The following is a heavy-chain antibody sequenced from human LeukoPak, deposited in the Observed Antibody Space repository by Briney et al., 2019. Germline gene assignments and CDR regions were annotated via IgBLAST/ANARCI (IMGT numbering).Heavy chain of an antibody. Sequence: PGGSLRLSCAASGFSFSAFSMNWVRQAPGKGLEWLSYITNCSSTIYNADSVKGRFTISRDNAENSLYLQMNSLRDEDTAVYYCARDAGYSSGWSHWYFDLWGRGTLVTVSS. D-gene: IGHD6-19*01. CDR2: ITNCSSTI. CDR3: ARDAGYSSGWSHWYFDL. CDR1: GFSFSAFS. J-gene: IGHJ2*01. V-gene: IGHV3-48*02.